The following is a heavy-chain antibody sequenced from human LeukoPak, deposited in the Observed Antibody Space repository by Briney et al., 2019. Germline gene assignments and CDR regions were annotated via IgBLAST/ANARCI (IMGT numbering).Heavy chain of an antibody. D-gene: IGHD4-23*01. CDR2: ISGNGAST. CDR3: AKDRSLNGGNSNGYFDY. Sequence: PGGSLRLSCAATGLSFSSYGMSWVRQAPGQGLEWVSTISGNGASTYYADSVKGRFTISRDNSKNTLYLQMNSLRAEDTAVYFCAKDRSLNGGNSNGYFDYWGQGTLVTVSS. CDR1: GLSFSSYG. V-gene: IGHV3-23*01. J-gene: IGHJ4*02.